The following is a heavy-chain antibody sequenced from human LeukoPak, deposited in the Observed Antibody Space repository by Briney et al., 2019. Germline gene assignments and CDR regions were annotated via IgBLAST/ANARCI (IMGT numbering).Heavy chain of an antibody. V-gene: IGHV4-38-2*02. CDR3: ARAFIITMVRGVIKENAFDI. J-gene: IGHJ3*02. D-gene: IGHD3-10*01. CDR1: GYSISSGYY. Sequence: SETLSLTCIVSGYSISSGYYWGWIRQPPGKGLEWIGTIYRSGSTYSNPSLRGRVTISVDTSKNQFSLKLSSVTAADTAVYYCARAFIITMVRGVIKENAFDIWGQGTMVTVSS. CDR2: IYRSGST.